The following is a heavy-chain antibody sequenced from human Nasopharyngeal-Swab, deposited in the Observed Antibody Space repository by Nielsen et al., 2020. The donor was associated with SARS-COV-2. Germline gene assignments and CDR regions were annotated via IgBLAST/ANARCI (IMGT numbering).Heavy chain of an antibody. Sequence: WVRQAPGQELEWMGWISAYNGNTNYAQKLQGRVTMTTDTSTSTAYMELRSLRSDDTAVYYCARDWGYYYGSGSYFLPNNWFDPWGQGTLVTVSS. CDR3: ARDWGYYYGSGSYFLPNNWFDP. D-gene: IGHD3-10*01. J-gene: IGHJ5*02. V-gene: IGHV1-18*01. CDR2: ISAYNGNT.